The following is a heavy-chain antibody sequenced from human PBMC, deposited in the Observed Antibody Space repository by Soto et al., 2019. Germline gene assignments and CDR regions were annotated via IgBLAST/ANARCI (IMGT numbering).Heavy chain of an antibody. CDR3: AKGDTGEGATTGPLDL. V-gene: IGHV1-69*01. J-gene: IGHJ4*02. Sequence: QAQVVQSGPEVAKPGSSVKVSCKSSEDIFGSSGFSWVRQSPGLGLEWMGGIIPVFGTTEYAEKFRGRVTSATDDGKGSVYMELDSSTAADTSVYYCAKGDTGEGATTGPLDLWGQGTLVTVSS. CDR1: EDIFGSSG. CDR2: IIPVFGTT. D-gene: IGHD5-12*01.